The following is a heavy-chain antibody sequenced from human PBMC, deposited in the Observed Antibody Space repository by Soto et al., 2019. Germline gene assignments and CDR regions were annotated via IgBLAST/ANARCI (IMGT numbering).Heavy chain of an antibody. CDR2: IYGSGRGI. D-gene: IGHD2-21*01. Sequence: EARLLESGGGLVQPGGSLRLSCRASGLPHSSFAIMWFRQAPGKGLGYVSGIYGSGRGIKYADSVKGRFTISRDNSKNTVYLEMTDLRADDTAVYYCAKDAVYNDGLWLMDHWGRGTQVTVSS. CDR1: GLPHSSFA. V-gene: IGHV3-23*05. CDR3: AKDAVYNDGLWLMDH. J-gene: IGHJ4*02.